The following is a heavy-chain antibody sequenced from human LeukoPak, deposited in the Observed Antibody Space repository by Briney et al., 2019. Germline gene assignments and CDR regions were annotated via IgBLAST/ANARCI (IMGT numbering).Heavy chain of an antibody. CDR2: IYHSGST. V-gene: IGHV4-30-2*01. J-gene: IGHJ5*02. D-gene: IGHD3-22*01. CDR3: ARGGRRITMIVGFDP. CDR1: SGSISSGGYS. Sequence: SETLSLTCAVSSGSISSGGYSWSWIRQPPGKGLEWIGYIYHSGSTYYNPSLKSRVTISVDRSKDQFSLKLSSVTAADTAVYYCARGGRRITMIVGFDPWGQGTLVTVSS.